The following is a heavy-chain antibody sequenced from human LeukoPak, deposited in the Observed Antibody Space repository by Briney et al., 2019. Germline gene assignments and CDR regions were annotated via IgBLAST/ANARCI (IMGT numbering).Heavy chain of an antibody. CDR3: AKTQLPALTVAFDI. Sequence: TPSETLSLTCSVSGDSVRSYYWSWVRRPAGKGLEWIGRIHTSGSTSYNPSLSSRITMSLDTSKNHFSLKLSSVTAADTAVYYCAKTQLPALTVAFDIWGHGTVVTVSS. CDR1: GDSVRSYY. CDR2: IHTSGST. J-gene: IGHJ3*02. V-gene: IGHV4-4*07. D-gene: IGHD2-2*01.